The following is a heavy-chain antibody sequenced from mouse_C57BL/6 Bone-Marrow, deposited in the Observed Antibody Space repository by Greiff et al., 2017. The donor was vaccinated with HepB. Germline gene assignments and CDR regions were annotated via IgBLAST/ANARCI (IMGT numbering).Heavy chain of an antibody. CDR2: ISNGGGST. V-gene: IGHV5-12*01. D-gene: IGHD1-1*01. Sequence: EVMLVESGGGLVQPGGSLKLSCAASGFTFSDYYMYWVRQTPEKRLEWVAYISNGGGSTYYPGTVKGRFTISRDNAKNTLYLQMSRLKSEDTAMYYCANYYGFAYWGQGTLVTVSA. J-gene: IGHJ3*01. CDR3: ANYYGFAY. CDR1: GFTFSDYY.